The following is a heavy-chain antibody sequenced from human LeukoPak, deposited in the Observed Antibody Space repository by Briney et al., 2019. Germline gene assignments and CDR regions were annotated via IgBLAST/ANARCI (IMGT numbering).Heavy chain of an antibody. V-gene: IGHV3-33*01. CDR3: ARERSSGWYYFDY. D-gene: IGHD6-19*01. Sequence: GGSLRLSCAASGFTFSSYGMHWVRQAPGKGLEWVAVIWYDGSNKYYADSVKGRFTISRDNSKSTLYLQMNSLRAEDTAVYYCARERSSGWYYFDYWGQGTLVTVSS. CDR2: IWYDGSNK. J-gene: IGHJ4*02. CDR1: GFTFSSYG.